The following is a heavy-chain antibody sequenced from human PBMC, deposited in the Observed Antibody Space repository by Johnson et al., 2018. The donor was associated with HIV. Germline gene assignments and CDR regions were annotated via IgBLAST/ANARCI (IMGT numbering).Heavy chain of an antibody. D-gene: IGHD1-26*01. CDR3: ARPHSFQYQHAFDI. J-gene: IGHJ3*02. CDR2: IDSGGTT. V-gene: IGHV3-66*04. CDR1: GLTFSSYA. Sequence: VQLVESGGGVVQPGRSLRLSCAASGLTFSSYAMHWVRQAPGKGLEWVSLIDSGGTTNYEDSVKGRFTISRNDSKNTRYLQMNSLRAADTALYYCARPHSFQYQHAFDIWGQGTVVTVSS.